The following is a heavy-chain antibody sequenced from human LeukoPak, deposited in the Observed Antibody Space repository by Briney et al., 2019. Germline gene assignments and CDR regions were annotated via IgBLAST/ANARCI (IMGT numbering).Heavy chain of an antibody. Sequence: SETLSLTCTVSGGSISSYYWSWIRQPPGKGLEWIGYIYYSGSTNYNPSLKSRVTISVDTSKNQFSLKLSSVTAADTAVYYCARGGVAAAGTFDYWGQGTVVTVSS. J-gene: IGHJ4*02. D-gene: IGHD6-13*01. CDR2: IYYSGST. CDR1: GGSISSYY. CDR3: ARGGVAAAGTFDY. V-gene: IGHV4-59*01.